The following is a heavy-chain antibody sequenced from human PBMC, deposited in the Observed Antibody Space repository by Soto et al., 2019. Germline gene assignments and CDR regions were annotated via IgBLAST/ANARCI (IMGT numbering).Heavy chain of an antibody. J-gene: IGHJ4*02. CDR1: GFSLSTSGVG. CDR3: AHQKIIAVAGTFDY. Sequence: QITLKESGPTLVKPTQTLTLTCTFSGFSLSTSGVGVGWIRQPPGKALEWLALIYWDDDKRYSPSLKSRLTITKDTSKNQVVLTMTNMDPVDTATYYCAHQKIIAVAGTFDYWGQGTLVTVSS. CDR2: IYWDDDK. V-gene: IGHV2-5*02. D-gene: IGHD6-19*01.